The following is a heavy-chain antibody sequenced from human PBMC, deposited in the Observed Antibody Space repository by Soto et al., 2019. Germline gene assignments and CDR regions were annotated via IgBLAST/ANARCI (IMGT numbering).Heavy chain of an antibody. V-gene: IGHV4-39*01. J-gene: IGHJ5*02. CDR1: GGSISSSSYY. Sequence: PSETLSLTCTVSGGSISSSSYYWGWIRQPPGKGLEWIGSIYYSGSTYYNPSLKSRVTISVDTSKSQFSLKLSSVTAADTAVYYCAGQTFTIAAASYGRSNWFDPWGPGTLVTVSS. CDR2: IYYSGST. CDR3: AGQTFTIAAASYGRSNWFDP. D-gene: IGHD6-25*01.